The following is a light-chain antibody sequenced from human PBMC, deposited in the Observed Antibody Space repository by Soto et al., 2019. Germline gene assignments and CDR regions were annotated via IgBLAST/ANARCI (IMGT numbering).Light chain of an antibody. J-gene: IGKJ1*01. CDR1: QGIRTD. CDR3: LQDYSYPRT. CDR2: GAS. V-gene: IGKV1-6*01. Sequence: VQLNQSPSSLSASVGDRVTITCRASQGIRTDLGWYQQTPGKDSKLLISGASSLQSGVPSRFSCIGSGADFTLTISSLQPEDSATYYCLQDYSYPRTFGQGTKV.